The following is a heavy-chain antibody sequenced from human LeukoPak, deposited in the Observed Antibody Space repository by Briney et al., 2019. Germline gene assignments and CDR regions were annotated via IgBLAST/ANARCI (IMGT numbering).Heavy chain of an antibody. CDR1: GGSFSGYY. D-gene: IGHD6-19*01. J-gene: IGHJ4*02. Sequence: PSETLSLTCAVYGGSFSGYYWSWIRQPPGKGLEWIGEINHSGNTNYNPSLKSRVTISVDTSKNQFFLKLSSVTAADTAMYYCAGVPIAVAGQYYFDYWGQGTLVTVSS. CDR3: AGVPIAVAGQYYFDY. V-gene: IGHV4-34*01. CDR2: INHSGNT.